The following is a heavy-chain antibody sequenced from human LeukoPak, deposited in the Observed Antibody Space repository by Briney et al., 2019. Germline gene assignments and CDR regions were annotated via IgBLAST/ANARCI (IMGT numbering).Heavy chain of an antibody. CDR2: IHYTGST. CDR3: ARLQGDSTAIFDY. J-gene: IGHJ4*02. V-gene: IGHV4-59*07. D-gene: IGHD2-21*01. Sequence: SDTLSLTCTVSGGSISGDYWSWIPQPPGKGLEWIGYIHYTGSTNYNPSLRSRVTISVDTSKNLFSLKLSSVTAADTAVYYCARLQGDSTAIFDYWGQGTLVSVSS. CDR1: GGSISGDY.